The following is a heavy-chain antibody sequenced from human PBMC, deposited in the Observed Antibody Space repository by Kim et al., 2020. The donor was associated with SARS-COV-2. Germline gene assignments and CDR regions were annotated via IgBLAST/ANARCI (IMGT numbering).Heavy chain of an antibody. CDR1: GFTFSTYA. D-gene: IGHD4-17*01. CDR2: ISYDGSDK. V-gene: IGHV3-30*04. CDR3: ARAGVGTTVTTSDY. Sequence: GGSLRLSCAASGFTFSTYAMHWVRQAPGKGLEWVAVISYDGSDKYYVDSVKGRFTIFRDNSKNTLYLQLNSLRADDTAVYFCARAGVGTTVTTSDYWGQGTLVTVSS. J-gene: IGHJ4*02.